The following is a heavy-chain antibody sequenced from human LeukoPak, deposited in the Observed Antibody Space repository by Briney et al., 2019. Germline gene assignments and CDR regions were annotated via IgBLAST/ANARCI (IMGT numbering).Heavy chain of an antibody. CDR3: AKEVHRVSQN. CDR2: INPNTGGA. J-gene: IGHJ1*01. D-gene: IGHD1-1*01. CDR1: GYIFTGYY. V-gene: IGHV1-2*02. Sequence: ASVKVSCKASGYIFTGYYMHWVRQAPGQGLEWMGWINPNTGGANYAQKFQGGVTMTRDTSISTAYMELSGLTSDDTGMYYCAKEVHRVSQNWGQGTLVTVSS.